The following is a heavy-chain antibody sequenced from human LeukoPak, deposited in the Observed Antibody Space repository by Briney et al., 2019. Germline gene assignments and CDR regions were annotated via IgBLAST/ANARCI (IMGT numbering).Heavy chain of an antibody. CDR1: GYSFTSYW. CDR3: ARHGYYGSGSGPVDAFDI. V-gene: IGHV5-10-1*01. D-gene: IGHD3-10*01. CDR2: IDPSDSYT. J-gene: IGHJ3*02. Sequence: GESLRISCKGSGYSFTSYWISWVRQLPGKGLEWMGRIDPSDSYTNYSPSFQGHVTNSADKSISTAYLQWSSLKASDTAMYYCARHGYYGSGSGPVDAFDIWGQGTMVTVSS.